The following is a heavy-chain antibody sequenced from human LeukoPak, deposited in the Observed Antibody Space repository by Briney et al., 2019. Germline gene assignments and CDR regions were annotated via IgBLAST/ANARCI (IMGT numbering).Heavy chain of an antibody. V-gene: IGHV4-4*07. Sequence: SETLSLTCTVSGGSITGYYWSWIRQPAGKGLEWIGRIYTSGSTRYSPFLKSRVTVSVDTSKSQFSLKLSSVTAADTAVYYCARDPTDGYTFFDYWGQGTLVTVSS. CDR1: GGSITGYY. CDR3: ARDPTDGYTFFDY. J-gene: IGHJ4*02. D-gene: IGHD6-25*01. CDR2: IYTSGST.